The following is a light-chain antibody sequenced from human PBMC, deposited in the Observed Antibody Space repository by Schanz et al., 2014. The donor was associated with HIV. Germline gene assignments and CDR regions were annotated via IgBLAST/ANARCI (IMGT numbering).Light chain of an antibody. Sequence: EIVLTQSPGTLSLSPGERATLSCRASQSIGSTYLAWYQQKPGQAPRLLIYGATSRATGIPGRFSGSGSGTDFTLTISRLEPEDFAVYYCQQRSNWPPPTFGGGTKVEIK. V-gene: IGKV3D-20*02. J-gene: IGKJ4*01. CDR1: QSIGSTY. CDR3: QQRSNWPPPT. CDR2: GAT.